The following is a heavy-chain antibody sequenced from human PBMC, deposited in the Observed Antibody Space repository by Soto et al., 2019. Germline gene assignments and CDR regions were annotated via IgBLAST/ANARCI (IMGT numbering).Heavy chain of an antibody. CDR2: IYYSGST. Sequence: QVQLQESGPGLVKPSETLSLTCTVSGGSISSYYWSWIRQPPGKGLEWIGYIYYSGSTNYNPSLKSRVTISVDTSKNQFSLKRSSVTAADTAVYYCARDGFAGRAFDIWGQGTMVTVSS. V-gene: IGHV4-59*01. CDR3: ARDGFAGRAFDI. CDR1: GGSISSYY. D-gene: IGHD3-10*01. J-gene: IGHJ3*02.